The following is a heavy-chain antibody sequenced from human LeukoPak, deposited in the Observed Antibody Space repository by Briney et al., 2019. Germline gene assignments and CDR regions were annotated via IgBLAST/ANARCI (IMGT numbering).Heavy chain of an antibody. V-gene: IGHV3-11*01. CDR1: GFTFSDYY. Sequence: GGSLRLSCAASGFTFSDYYMSWIRQAPGKGLEWVSYISSSGTTIYYADSVKGRFTISRDNAKNSLYLQMNSLRAKDTAVYYCAREYSSSSSLRIDPWGQGTLVTVSS. CDR3: AREYSSSSSLRIDP. D-gene: IGHD6-6*01. J-gene: IGHJ5*02. CDR2: ISSSGTTI.